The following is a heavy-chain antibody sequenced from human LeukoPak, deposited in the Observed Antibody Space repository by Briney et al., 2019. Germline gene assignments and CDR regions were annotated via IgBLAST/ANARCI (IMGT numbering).Heavy chain of an antibody. V-gene: IGHV4-34*01. CDR3: ARTSDYGGQTDY. J-gene: IGHJ4*02. Sequence: SSETLSLTCAVYGGSFSGYYWSWIRQPPGKGLEWIGEINHSASTNYNPSLKSRVTISVDRSKNQFSLKLSSVTAADTAVYYCARTSDYGGQTDYWGQGTLVTVSS. CDR1: GGSFSGYY. D-gene: IGHD3-16*01. CDR2: INHSAST.